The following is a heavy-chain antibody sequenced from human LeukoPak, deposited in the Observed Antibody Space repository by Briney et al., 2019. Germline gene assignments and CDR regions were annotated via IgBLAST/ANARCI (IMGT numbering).Heavy chain of an antibody. V-gene: IGHV3-49*04. Sequence: GGSLRLSCTASGFTFGDYAMSWVRQAPGKGLEWVGFIRSKAYGGTTEYAASVKGRFTISRDDSKSIAYLQMNSLKTEDTAVYYCTRARRRSPAFDTWGQGTMVTVSS. CDR1: GFTFGDYA. J-gene: IGHJ3*02. CDR2: IRSKAYGGTT. CDR3: TRARRRSPAFDT.